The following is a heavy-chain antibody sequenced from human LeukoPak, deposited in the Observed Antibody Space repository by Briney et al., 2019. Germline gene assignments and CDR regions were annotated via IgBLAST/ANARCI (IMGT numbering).Heavy chain of an antibody. CDR2: ISGSGGST. CDR3: ARLDEAFDN. D-gene: IGHD3-16*01. J-gene: IGHJ4*02. V-gene: IGHV3-23*01. Sequence: GGSLRLSCAASGFTFRTYAMNWVRQAPGKGLEWVSVISGSGGSTNYADSVKGRFTISRDNSKNTLYLQMNSLRAEDTAVYYCARLDEAFDNWGQGTLVTVSS. CDR1: GFTFRTYA.